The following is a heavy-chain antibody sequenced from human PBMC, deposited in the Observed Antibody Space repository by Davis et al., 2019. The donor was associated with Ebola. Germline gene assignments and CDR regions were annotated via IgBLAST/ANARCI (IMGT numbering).Heavy chain of an antibody. CDR3: ARDPSGLFFDS. Sequence: ASVKVSCKASGYTFTSYAMNWVRQAPGQGLEWMGWINTNTGNPTYAQGFTRQFVFSLDTSVGTASLHISSLKAEDTAVYYCARDPSGLFFDSWGQGTLVTVSS. V-gene: IGHV7-4-1*02. D-gene: IGHD3-10*01. J-gene: IGHJ4*02. CDR1: GYTFTSYA. CDR2: INTNTGNP.